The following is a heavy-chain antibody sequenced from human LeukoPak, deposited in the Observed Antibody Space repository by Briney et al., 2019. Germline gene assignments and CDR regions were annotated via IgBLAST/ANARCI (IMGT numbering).Heavy chain of an antibody. Sequence: ASMKVSCKASGYTFTSYGITWVRQAPGQGLEWMGWISGYNGNTNYAQKFQGRVTMATDTSTSTVYMELRSLRSDDTAVYYCARDDNYGSGQPDDWGQGTLVTVSS. J-gene: IGHJ4*02. D-gene: IGHD3-10*01. CDR3: ARDDNYGSGQPDD. V-gene: IGHV1-18*01. CDR1: GYTFTSYG. CDR2: ISGYNGNT.